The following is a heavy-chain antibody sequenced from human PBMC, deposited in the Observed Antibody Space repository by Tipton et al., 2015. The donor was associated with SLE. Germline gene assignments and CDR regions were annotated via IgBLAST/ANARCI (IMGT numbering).Heavy chain of an antibody. CDR2: IFYSGST. Sequence: TLSLTCIVSGGSIKNHYWSWIRQAPGMGLEWIGNIFYSGSTYYNPSLKSRVTMSLDTSMSQFSLKLYSVTVADTAVYYCARDSVSSWALNAFDFWDQGTMVTVSS. CDR3: ARDSVSSWALNAFDF. J-gene: IGHJ3*01. D-gene: IGHD6-13*01. V-gene: IGHV4-59*04. CDR1: GGSIKNHY.